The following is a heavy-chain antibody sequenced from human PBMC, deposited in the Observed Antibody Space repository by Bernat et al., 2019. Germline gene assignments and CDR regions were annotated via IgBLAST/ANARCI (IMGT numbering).Heavy chain of an antibody. D-gene: IGHD3-3*01. CDR3: AASFLAPGGFDI. J-gene: IGHJ3*02. CDR1: EFTLTNAW. Sequence: EVHLEESGGGLVEPGGSLTLSCAASEFTLTNAWLGWVRQAPGKGLEWLGRIRSKTAGGTIDYTPPVEGRFTISGDESKNTVYLQMNGLKTEDTAAYYCAASFLAPGGFDIWGQGTMVTVSP. CDR2: IRSKTAGGTI. V-gene: IGHV3-15*01.